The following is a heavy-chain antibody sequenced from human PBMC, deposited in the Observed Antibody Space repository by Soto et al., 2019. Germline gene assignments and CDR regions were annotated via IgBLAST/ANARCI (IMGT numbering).Heavy chain of an antibody. CDR2: ISSSSSYI. Sequence: GGSLRLSRAASGFTFSSYSMNWLRQAPGKGLEWVSSISSSSSYIYYADSVKGRFTISRDNAKNSLYLQMNSLRAEDTAVYYSARDPHSDYCIYGVGEGGNGHSARGQRTPVPVSS. CDR1: GFTFSSYS. CDR3: ARDPHSDYCIYGVGEGGNGHSA. V-gene: IGHV3-21*01. J-gene: IGHJ1*01. D-gene: IGHD2-8*01.